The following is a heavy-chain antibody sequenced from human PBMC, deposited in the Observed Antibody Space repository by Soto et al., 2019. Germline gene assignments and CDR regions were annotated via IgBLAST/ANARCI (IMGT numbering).Heavy chain of an antibody. D-gene: IGHD3-9*01. V-gene: IGHV1-24*01. Sequence: ASVKVSCKVSGYSLTELSMHWVRQAPGKGLEWMGGFDPENGATIYAQKFQGRVTMTEDMSTDTTYMELSSLRSDDTAVYYCARDPGFRSDYWGQGTLVTVSS. J-gene: IGHJ4*02. CDR2: FDPENGAT. CDR3: ARDPGFRSDY. CDR1: GYSLTELS.